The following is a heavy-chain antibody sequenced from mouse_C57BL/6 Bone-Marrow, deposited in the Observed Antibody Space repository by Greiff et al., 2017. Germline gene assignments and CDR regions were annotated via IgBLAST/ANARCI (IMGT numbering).Heavy chain of an antibody. D-gene: IGHD1-1*01. J-gene: IGHJ3*01. Sequence: QVQLQQSGPGLVQPSQSLSITCTVSGFSLTSYGVHWVRQSPGKGLEWLGVIWSGGSTDYNAAFISRLSISKDNTKSQVFFNMNSLQADDTAIYYCARTSRGANYYGSSYWFAYWGQGTLVTVSA. CDR2: IWSGGST. V-gene: IGHV2-2*01. CDR1: GFSLTSYG. CDR3: ARTSRGANYYGSSYWFAY.